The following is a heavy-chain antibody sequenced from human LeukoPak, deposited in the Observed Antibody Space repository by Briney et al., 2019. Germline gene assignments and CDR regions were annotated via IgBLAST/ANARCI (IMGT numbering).Heavy chain of an antibody. V-gene: IGHV3-30*02. Sequence: GGSLRLSCAASGFTFSSYGIHWVRQAPGKGLEWVAFIRYDGSTKSCADSVKGRFTISRDNSKNTLYLLLNSLRSEDTAVYYCAKFSNSCFDPWGQGTLVTVSS. D-gene: IGHD3-3*02. CDR2: IRYDGSTK. CDR1: GFTFSSYG. J-gene: IGHJ5*02. CDR3: AKFSNSCFDP.